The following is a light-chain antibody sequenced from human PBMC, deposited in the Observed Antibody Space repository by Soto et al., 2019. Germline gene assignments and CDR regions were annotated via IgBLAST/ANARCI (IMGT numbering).Light chain of an antibody. V-gene: IGKV3-15*01. J-gene: IGKJ1*01. CDR3: QQYNKWPQT. CDR1: QSVSSN. CDR2: GAS. Sequence: EIVLTESPGTLSLSPGERATLSCRASQSVSSNLAWYQQKPGQAPRLLIYGASTRATGVPARFSGSGSGAEFTLTISSLQSEDFAVYYCQQYNKWPQTFGQGTKVDI.